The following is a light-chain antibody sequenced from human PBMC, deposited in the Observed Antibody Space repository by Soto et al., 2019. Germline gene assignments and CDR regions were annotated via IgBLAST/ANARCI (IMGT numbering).Light chain of an antibody. Sequence: QSVLTQPASVSGSPGQSITISCTGSSSDVGNYDLVSWYQQHPGKVPKLMIYEGSKRPSGVSHRFSGSKSGNTASLTISGLQAEDEADYYSCSYAGRSTWVFGGGTKLTVL. V-gene: IGLV2-23*01. CDR1: SSDVGNYDL. CDR2: EGS. CDR3: CSYAGRSTWV. J-gene: IGLJ3*02.